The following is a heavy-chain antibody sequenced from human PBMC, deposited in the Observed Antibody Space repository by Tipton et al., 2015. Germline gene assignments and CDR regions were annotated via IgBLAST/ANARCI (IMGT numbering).Heavy chain of an antibody. V-gene: IGHV3-73*01. CDR1: GFIFSDST. J-gene: IGHJ1*01. CDR3: TIRGVAGAMLTDEAGGH. D-gene: IGHD2-2*01. CDR2: IRSKVNGYAT. Sequence: SLRLSCAASGFIFSDSTIHWVRQASGQGLEWDGSIRSKVNGYATAYAESVKGRFIVSRDDSKKTAYLQMDSLRTEDTAVYYCTIRGVAGAMLTDEAGGHWGLGTLVTVSS.